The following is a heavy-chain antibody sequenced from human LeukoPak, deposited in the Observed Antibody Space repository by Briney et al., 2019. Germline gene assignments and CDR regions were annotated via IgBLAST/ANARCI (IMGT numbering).Heavy chain of an antibody. CDR3: AGRDTYYYDSSGPLGFYMDV. V-gene: IGHV4-38-2*02. D-gene: IGHD3-22*01. J-gene: IGHJ6*03. CDR1: GYSISSGYY. CDR2: IYHSGST. Sequence: PSETLSLTCTVSGYSISSGYYWGWIRQPPGKGLEWIGSIYHSGSTYYNPSLKSRVTISVDTSKNQFSLKLSSVPAADTAVYYCAGRDTYYYDSSGPLGFYMDVWGKGTTVTVSS.